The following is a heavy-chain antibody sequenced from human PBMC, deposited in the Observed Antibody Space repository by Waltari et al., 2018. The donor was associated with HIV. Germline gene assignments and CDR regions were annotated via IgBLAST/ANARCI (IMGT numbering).Heavy chain of an antibody. J-gene: IGHJ5*02. CDR3: AREISSSWAGNWFDP. V-gene: IGHV3-74*01. D-gene: IGHD6-13*01. CDR1: GFTFSSYW. CDR2: INRNGSST. Sequence: EVQLVESGGGLVQPGGSLRLSCAASGFTFSSYWMHWVRQAPGTGLVWVSCINRNGSSTTYADSVKGRLTISRDNAKNTLYLQMNNLRAEDTAVYYCAREISSSWAGNWFDPWGQGTLVTVSS.